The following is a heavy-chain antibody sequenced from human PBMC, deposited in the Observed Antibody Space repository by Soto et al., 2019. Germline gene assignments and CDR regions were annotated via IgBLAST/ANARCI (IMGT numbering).Heavy chain of an antibody. V-gene: IGHV1-18*01. CDR3: AREYCSGGSCYGTDY. J-gene: IGHJ4*02. CDR1: GYRFNTYG. Sequence: QVQLVQSGAEVKKPGASVKVSCKASGYRFNTYGISWVRQAPGQGLEWMGWISAKNDNAKYAQNFQGRVTMTTDTSTTTGYMELRSLRSDDTAVYYCAREYCSGGSCYGTDYCGQGTLVTVSS. CDR2: ISAKNDNA. D-gene: IGHD2-15*01.